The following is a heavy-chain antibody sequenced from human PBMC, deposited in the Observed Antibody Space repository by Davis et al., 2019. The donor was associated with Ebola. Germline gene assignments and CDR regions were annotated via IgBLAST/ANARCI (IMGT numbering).Heavy chain of an antibody. CDR1: GFTFSSYA. V-gene: IGHV3-30*04. Sequence: GESLKISCAASGFTFSSYAMHWVRQAPGKGLEWVAVIWYDGSNKYYADSVKGRFTISRDNSKNTLYLQMNSLRSEDTAVYYCARESSTLMDVWGKGTTVTVSS. CDR3: ARESSTLMDV. J-gene: IGHJ6*03. CDR2: IWYDGSNK. D-gene: IGHD2-2*01.